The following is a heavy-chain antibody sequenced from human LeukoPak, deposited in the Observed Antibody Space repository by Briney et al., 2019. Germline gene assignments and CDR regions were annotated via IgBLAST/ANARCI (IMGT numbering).Heavy chain of an antibody. Sequence: SETLSLTCSVSGGSISASGLYWSWFRQFPTKGLEYIGYIYYSGSTDYNLSLKSRVTISVDTSKNQFSLKLASVSAADTAVYYCARESLGVETTPEWGPGTLVTVSS. V-gene: IGHV4-31*03. CDR2: IYYSGST. D-gene: IGHD3-3*01. J-gene: IGHJ4*02. CDR1: GGSISASGLY. CDR3: ARESLGVETTPE.